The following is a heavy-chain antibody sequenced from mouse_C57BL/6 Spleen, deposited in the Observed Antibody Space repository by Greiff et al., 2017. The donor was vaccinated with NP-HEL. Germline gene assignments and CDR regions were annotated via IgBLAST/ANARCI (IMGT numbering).Heavy chain of an antibody. CDR3: ERNYGSSYRWYFDV. J-gene: IGHJ1*03. CDR2: INPNNGGT. Sequence: EVQLQQSGPELVKPGASVKISCKASGYTFTDYYMNWVKQSHGKSLEWIGDINPNNGGTSYNQKFKGKATLTVDKSSSTAYMELRSLTSEDSAVYYWERNYGSSYRWYFDVGGTGTTVTVSS. CDR1: GYTFTDYY. D-gene: IGHD1-1*01. V-gene: IGHV1-26*01.